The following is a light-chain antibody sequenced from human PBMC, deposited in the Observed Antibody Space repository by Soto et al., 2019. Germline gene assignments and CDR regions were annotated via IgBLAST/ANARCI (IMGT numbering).Light chain of an antibody. Sequence: DIQMTHSPSSLSASVGDRVTITRRASQSISSYLNWYQQKPGKAPKLLIYAASTLQSGVPSRFSGSGSGTDFTLTISSLQPEDFATYYCLQYKNSPITFGQGTKVDI. CDR3: LQYKNSPIT. J-gene: IGKJ1*01. CDR1: QSISSY. CDR2: AAS. V-gene: IGKV1-39*01.